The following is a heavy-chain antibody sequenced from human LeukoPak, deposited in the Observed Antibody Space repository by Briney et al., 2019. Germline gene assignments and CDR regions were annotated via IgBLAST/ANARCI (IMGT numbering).Heavy chain of an antibody. D-gene: IGHD6-13*01. Sequence: SETLSLTCTVSGGSISSYYWSWIRQPAGKGLEWIGRIYTSGSTNYNPSLKSRVTMSVDTSKNQFSLKLSSVTAADTAVYYCARDWAGGSWSLYYYYYYMDVWGKGTTVTISS. CDR3: ARDWAGGSWSLYYYYYYMDV. CDR1: GGSISSYY. V-gene: IGHV4-4*07. J-gene: IGHJ6*03. CDR2: IYTSGST.